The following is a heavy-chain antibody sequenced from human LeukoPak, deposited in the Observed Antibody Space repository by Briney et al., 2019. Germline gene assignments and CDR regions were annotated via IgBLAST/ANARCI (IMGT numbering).Heavy chain of an antibody. CDR3: ARDREEIVVVPAADPRQMDY. CDR1: GYTFTSYG. CDR2: ISAYNGNT. D-gene: IGHD2-2*01. Sequence: ASVKVSCKASGYTFTSYGISWVRQAPGQGLEWMGWISAYNGNTNYAQKLQGRVTMTTDTSTSTAYMELRSLRSDDTAVYYCARDREEIVVVPAADPRQMDYWGQGTLVTVSS. J-gene: IGHJ4*02. V-gene: IGHV1-18*01.